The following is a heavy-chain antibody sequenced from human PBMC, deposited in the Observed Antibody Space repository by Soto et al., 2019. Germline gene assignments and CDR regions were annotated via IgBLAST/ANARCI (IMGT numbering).Heavy chain of an antibody. J-gene: IGHJ5*02. CDR1: GYTFTSYG. CDR3: ARGQPDDFWGADDNGHWFDP. V-gene: IGHV1-18*01. D-gene: IGHD3-3*01. Sequence: ASVKVSCKASGYTFTSYGISWVRQAPGQGLEWMGWISAYNGNTNYAQKLQGRVTMTTDTSTSTAYRELRSLRSDETAVYYCARGQPDDFWGADDNGHWFDPWGQGTLVTVSS. CDR2: ISAYNGNT.